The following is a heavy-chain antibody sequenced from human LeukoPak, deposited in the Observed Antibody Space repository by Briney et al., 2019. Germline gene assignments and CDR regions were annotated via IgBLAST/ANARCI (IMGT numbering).Heavy chain of an antibody. D-gene: IGHD3-22*01. CDR3: ARDTYYYDSSGYYQEYYFDY. V-gene: IGHV3-64*01. CDR1: GFTFSSYA. Sequence: SGGSLTLSCAASGFTFSSYAMHWVRQAPGKGLEYVSAISCNGGSTYYANSVKGRFTISRDNSKNTLYLQMGSLRAEDMAVYYCARDTYYYDSSGYYQEYYFDYWGQGNLYTVSS. CDR2: ISCNGGST. J-gene: IGHJ4*02.